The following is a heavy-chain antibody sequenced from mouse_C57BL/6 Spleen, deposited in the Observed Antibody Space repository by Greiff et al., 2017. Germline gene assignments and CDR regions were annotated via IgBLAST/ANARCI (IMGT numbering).Heavy chain of an antibody. CDR2: INPNNGGT. CDR3: VITTVVADY. Sequence: EVKLQESGPELVKPGASVKMSCKASGYTFTDYNMHWVKQSHGKSLEWIGYINPNNGGTSYNQKFKGKATLTVNKSSSTAYMELRSLTSEDSAVYYCVITTVVADYWGQGTTLTVSS. J-gene: IGHJ2*01. D-gene: IGHD1-1*01. V-gene: IGHV1-22*01. CDR1: GYTFTDYN.